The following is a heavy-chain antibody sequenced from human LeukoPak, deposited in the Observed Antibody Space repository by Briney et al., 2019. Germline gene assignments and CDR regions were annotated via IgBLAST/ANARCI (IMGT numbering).Heavy chain of an antibody. Sequence: GRPLRLSCAASGFTFSSYAMHWVRQAPGKGLEWVAVISYDGSNKYYADSVKGRFTISRDNSKNTLYLQMNSLRAEDTAVYYCARGSAYYYDSSGYLREYFQHWGQGTPVTVSS. D-gene: IGHD3-22*01. CDR1: GFTFSSYA. J-gene: IGHJ1*01. V-gene: IGHV3-30*04. CDR3: ARGSAYYYDSSGYLREYFQH. CDR2: ISYDGSNK.